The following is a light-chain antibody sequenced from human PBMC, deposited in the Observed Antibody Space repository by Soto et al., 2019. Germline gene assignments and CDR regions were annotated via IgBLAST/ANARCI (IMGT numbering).Light chain of an antibody. V-gene: IGKV1-8*01. CDR2: AAS. CDR1: QGISSY. CDR3: QQYYSYPQT. Sequence: AIRMTQSPSSLSASTGDRVTITCRASQGISSYLAWYQQKPGNAPKLLIYAASTLQSGVQSRFSGSGSGTDFTLTISCLQSEDFATYYCQQYYSYPQTFGQGPKVEIK. J-gene: IGKJ1*01.